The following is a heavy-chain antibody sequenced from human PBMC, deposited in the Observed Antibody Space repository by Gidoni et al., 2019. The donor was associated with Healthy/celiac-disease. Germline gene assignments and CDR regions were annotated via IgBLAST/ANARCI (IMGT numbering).Heavy chain of an antibody. Sequence: QVQLVQSGADVKKPGASVKVSCKASGYTFTSYGISWVRQAPGQGLEWMGWISAYNGNTNYAQKLQGRVTMTTDTSTSTAYMELRSLRSDDTAVYYCAREGSHYYDSSGYQILTTFDYWGQGTLVTVSS. D-gene: IGHD3-22*01. CDR3: AREGSHYYDSSGYQILTTFDY. J-gene: IGHJ4*02. CDR1: GYTFTSYG. V-gene: IGHV1-18*01. CDR2: ISAYNGNT.